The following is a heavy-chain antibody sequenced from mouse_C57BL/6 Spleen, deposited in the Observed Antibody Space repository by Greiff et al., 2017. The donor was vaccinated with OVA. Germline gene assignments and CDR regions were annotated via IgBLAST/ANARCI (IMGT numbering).Heavy chain of an antibody. D-gene: IGHD4-1*01. CDR2: IWRGGST. CDR3: AKNSRTGSYWYFDV. Sequence: VKLMESGPGLVQPSQSLSITCTVSGFSLTSYGVHWVRQSPGKGLEWLGVIWRGGSTDYNAAFMSRLSITKDNSKSQVFFKMNSLQADDTAIYYCAKNSRTGSYWYFDVWGTGTTVTVSS. V-gene: IGHV2-5*01. CDR1: GFSLTSYG. J-gene: IGHJ1*03.